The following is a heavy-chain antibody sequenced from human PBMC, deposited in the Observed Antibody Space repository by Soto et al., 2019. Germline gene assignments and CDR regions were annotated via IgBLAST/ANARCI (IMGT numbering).Heavy chain of an antibody. CDR1: GGSFSGYY. J-gene: IGHJ4*02. CDR2: INHSGST. V-gene: IGHV4-34*01. D-gene: IGHD3-3*01. CDR3: ARTNYDFWSGYYTGRWFDY. Sequence: TSETLSLTCAVYGGSFSGYYWSWIRQPPGKGLEWIGEINHSGSTNYNPSLKSRVTISVDTSKNQFSLKLSSVTAADTAVYYCARTNYDFWSGYYTGRWFDYWGQGTLVTVPQ.